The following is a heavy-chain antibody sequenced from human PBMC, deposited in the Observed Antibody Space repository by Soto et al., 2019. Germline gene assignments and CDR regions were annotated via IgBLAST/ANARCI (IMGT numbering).Heavy chain of an antibody. V-gene: IGHV3-48*01. CDR2: IATSDTVR. D-gene: IGHD5-12*01. J-gene: IGHJ6*02. CDR3: ARGAWPLMKTVMDG. CDR1: GFTFRDYS. Sequence: GVSLRLSCAASGFTFRDYSMNWVRQAPGKGLEWISYIATSDTVRSYAHSVQGRFIISRGNAKKSLFLEMHSLRGEDTAVYYWARGAWPLMKTVMDGWGQGSTVIV.